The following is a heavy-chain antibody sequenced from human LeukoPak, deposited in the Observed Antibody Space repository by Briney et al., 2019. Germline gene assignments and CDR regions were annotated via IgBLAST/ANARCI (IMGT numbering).Heavy chain of an antibody. CDR1: GFTFNTYA. D-gene: IGHD6-13*01. Sequence: GGSLRLSCAASGFTFNTYAMHWVRQAPGKGLEWVALIWYDGSNRDYADSVKGRFTVSRDNSKNTVYLQMNSLSPEDTAVYYCAKCGPYSSKWYFNLIAYWGHGTLVTVSS. CDR3: AKCGPYSSKWYFNLIAY. CDR2: IWYDGSNR. V-gene: IGHV3-30*02. J-gene: IGHJ4*01.